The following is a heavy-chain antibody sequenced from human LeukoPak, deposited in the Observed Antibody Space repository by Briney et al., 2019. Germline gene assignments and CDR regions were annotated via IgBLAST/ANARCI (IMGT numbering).Heavy chain of an antibody. J-gene: IGHJ6*03. Sequence: ASVNVSYKASGDTFTSYYMHWVRQAPGQGLEWMGIINPSGGSTSHAQKFQGRVTMTRETSIRTAYMELSRLRANDTAVYYWAREGTEYYYNMDVWGKGTTVTVSS. CDR1: GDTFTSYY. CDR2: INPSGGST. V-gene: IGHV1-46*01. CDR3: AREGTEYYYNMDV. D-gene: IGHD6-6*01.